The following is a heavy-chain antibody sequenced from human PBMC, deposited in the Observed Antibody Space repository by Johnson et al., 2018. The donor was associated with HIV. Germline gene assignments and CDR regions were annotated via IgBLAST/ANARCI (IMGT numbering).Heavy chain of an antibody. V-gene: IGHV3-30*14. D-gene: IGHD3-3*01. CDR3: ARGGVQFLEWLFACDPAPTNDAFDI. CDR2: ISYDGSKK. Sequence: QVQLVESGGGVVQPGRSLRLSCAASGFTFSSYAMYWVRQAPGKGLEWVAVISYDGSKKYHADSVKGRFTISRDNSKSTLFLQMGSLRPEDMAVYYCARGGVQFLEWLFACDPAPTNDAFDIWGQGTMVTVSS. CDR1: GFTFSSYA. J-gene: IGHJ3*02.